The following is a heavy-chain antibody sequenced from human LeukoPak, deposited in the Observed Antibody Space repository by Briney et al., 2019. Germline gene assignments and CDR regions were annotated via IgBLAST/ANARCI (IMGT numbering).Heavy chain of an antibody. V-gene: IGHV3-23*01. CDR1: GFTFSSYA. CDR2: ISGSGGST. D-gene: IGHD3-10*01. J-gene: IGHJ6*02. CDR3: AKARGSGSYRLSYYGMDV. Sequence: GGSLRLSCAASGFTFSSYAMSWARQAPGKGLEWVSAISGSGGSTYYADSVKGRFTISRDNSKNTLYLQMNSLRAEDTAVYYCAKARGSGSYRLSYYGMDVWGQGTTVTVSS.